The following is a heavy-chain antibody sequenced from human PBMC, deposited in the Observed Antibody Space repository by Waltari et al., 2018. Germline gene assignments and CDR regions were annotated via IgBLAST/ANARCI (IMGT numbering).Heavy chain of an antibody. CDR3: ARDNCSSTSCDLNYYYGMDV. CDR2: IWYDGSNK. D-gene: IGHD2-2*01. Sequence: QVQLVESGGGVVQPGRSLRLSCAASGFTFSSYGMHWVRQAPGKGLEWVAVIWYDGSNKYYAGSVKGRFTNSRGNAKNTLYLQMNSLRAEDTAVYYCARDNCSSTSCDLNYYYGMDVWGQGTTVTVSS. V-gene: IGHV3-33*01. J-gene: IGHJ6*02. CDR1: GFTFSSYG.